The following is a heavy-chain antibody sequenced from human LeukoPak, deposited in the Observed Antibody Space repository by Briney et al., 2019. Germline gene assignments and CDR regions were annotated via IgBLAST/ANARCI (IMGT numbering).Heavy chain of an antibody. CDR3: ARVAYYYDNSGYHYYFDY. V-gene: IGHV4-30-4*02. CDR1: GGSISSGDYY. D-gene: IGHD3-22*01. Sequence: SETLSLTCTVSGGSISSGDYYWSWIRQPPGKGLEWIGYIYYSGSTYYNPSLKSRVTISVDTSKNQFSLKLNSVTAADTAVYYCARVAYYYDNSGYHYYFDYWGQGTLVTVSS. CDR2: IYYSGST. J-gene: IGHJ4*02.